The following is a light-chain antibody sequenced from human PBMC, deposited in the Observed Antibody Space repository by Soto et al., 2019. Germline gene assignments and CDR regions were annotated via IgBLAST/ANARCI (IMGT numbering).Light chain of an antibody. Sequence: EIVLTQAPATLAVSPGGRASRSWRVSKSIGLATAGYQHKPGQAPRLLIFDASQRATGIPARFRGSGSGTTFSLSIRSLEPEDFAVYYCQQRTDRPPWTFGQGTKVDIK. V-gene: IGKV3-11*01. CDR3: QQRTDRPPWT. CDR2: DAS. CDR1: KSIGLA. J-gene: IGKJ1*01.